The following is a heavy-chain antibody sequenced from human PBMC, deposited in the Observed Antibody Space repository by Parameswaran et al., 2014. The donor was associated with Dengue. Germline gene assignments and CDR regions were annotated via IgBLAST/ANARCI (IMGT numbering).Heavy chain of an antibody. D-gene: IGHD1-26*01. Sequence: VRQAPGKGLEWVAVISYVESNKYFADSVKGRFTISRDNSKNTIFLQMNSLRTEDTAVYYCARDLYSGASWGQGTLVTVSS. J-gene: IGHJ5*02. CDR3: ARDLYSGAS. CDR2: ISYVESNK. V-gene: IGHV3-30*04.